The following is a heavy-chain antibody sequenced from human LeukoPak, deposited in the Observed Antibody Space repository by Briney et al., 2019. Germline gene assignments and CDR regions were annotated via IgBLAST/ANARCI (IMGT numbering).Heavy chain of an antibody. D-gene: IGHD7-27*01. CDR2: VSGSGRST. CDR1: GFTFSHYS. J-gene: IGHJ4*02. V-gene: IGHV3-23*01. CDR3: AKHLGPEDF. Sequence: GGSLRLSCAASGFTFSHYSMNWVRQAPGKGLEWVSGVSGSGRSTYYADSLKGRFTISRDNSKNTVDLQMNSLRADDTAVYYCAKHLGPEDFWGQGTLVTVSP.